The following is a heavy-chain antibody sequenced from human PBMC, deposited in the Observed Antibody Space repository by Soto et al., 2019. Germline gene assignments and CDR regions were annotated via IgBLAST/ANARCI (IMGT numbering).Heavy chain of an antibody. CDR1: GGTFSSYA. J-gene: IGHJ5*02. D-gene: IGHD1-7*01. V-gene: IGHV1-69*13. Sequence: SVKVSCKASGGTFSSYAISWVRQAPGQGLEWMGGIIPIFGTANYAQKFQGRVTISADESTSTAYMELSSLRSEDTAVYSCARQLELPVGGPGWFDPWGQGTLVAVSS. CDR2: IIPIFGTA. CDR3: ARQLELPVGGPGWFDP.